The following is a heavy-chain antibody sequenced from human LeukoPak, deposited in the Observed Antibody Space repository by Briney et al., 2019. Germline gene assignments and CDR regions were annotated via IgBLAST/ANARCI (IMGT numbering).Heavy chain of an antibody. Sequence: SVKVSCKASGGTFSSYAISWVRQAPGQGLEWMGGIIPIFGTANYAQKFQGRVTITTDESTSTAYMELSSLRSEDTAVYYCARRYCSSNSCHPYSFDYWGQGTLVTVSS. CDR2: IIPIFGTA. V-gene: IGHV1-69*05. CDR3: ARRYCSSNSCHPYSFDY. J-gene: IGHJ4*02. D-gene: IGHD2-2*01. CDR1: GGTFSSYA.